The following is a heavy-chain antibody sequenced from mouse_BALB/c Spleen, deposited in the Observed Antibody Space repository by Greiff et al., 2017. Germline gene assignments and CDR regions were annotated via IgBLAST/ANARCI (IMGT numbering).Heavy chain of an antibody. CDR1: GFTFSSYA. J-gene: IGHJ2*01. D-gene: IGHD1-1*01. V-gene: IGHV5-9-4*01. Sequence: DVMLVESGGGLVKPGGSLKLSCAASGFTFSSYAMSWVRQSPEKRLEWVAEISSGGSYTYYPDTVTGRFTISRDNAKNTLYLEMSSLRSEDTAMYYCARDGGSSYGYFDYWGQGTTLTVSS. CDR2: ISSGGSYT. CDR3: ARDGGSSYGYFDY.